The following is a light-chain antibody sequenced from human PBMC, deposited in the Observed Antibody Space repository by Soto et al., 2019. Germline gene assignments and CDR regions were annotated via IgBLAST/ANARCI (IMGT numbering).Light chain of an antibody. Sequence: ILMTQSPATLSVSPGERATLSCRASQSVSNNLAWYQQKPGQAPRLLIYDASTRATGIPARFSGSGSRTQFTLTISGLQSEDFAVYYCHQYNNWPPWTFGQGTKVEIK. CDR3: HQYNNWPPWT. V-gene: IGKV3-15*01. CDR1: QSVSNN. CDR2: DAS. J-gene: IGKJ1*01.